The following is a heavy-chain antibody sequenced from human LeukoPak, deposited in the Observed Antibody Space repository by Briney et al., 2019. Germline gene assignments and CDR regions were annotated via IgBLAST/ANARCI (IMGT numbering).Heavy chain of an antibody. D-gene: IGHD6-13*01. CDR3: AKDSRAYSSSWYCFDY. CDR2: ISGSGGST. Sequence: PGGSLRLSCAASGFTFSSYAMSWVRQAPGKGLEWVSAISGSGGSTYYADSVKGRFTISRDNSKNTLYLQMTSLRAEDTAVYYCAKDSRAYSSSWYCFDYWGQGTLVTVSS. J-gene: IGHJ4*02. CDR1: GFTFSSYA. V-gene: IGHV3-23*01.